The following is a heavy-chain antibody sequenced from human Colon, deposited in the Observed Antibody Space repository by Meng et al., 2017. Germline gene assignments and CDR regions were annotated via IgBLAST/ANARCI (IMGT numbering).Heavy chain of an antibody. V-gene: IGHV4-4*02. CDR2: VYHRGDT. D-gene: IGHD1-7*01. CDR1: GDSISSDIW. Sequence: QVGWEGSGLGLLKHAGTLSLTCTGAGDSISSDIWWSWVRQPPGKGLEGIGEVYHRGDTNYNPSLKSRVDISVDKSKNQFYLSLFSVTAADTAVYYCGRDQGRELINHWGQGTLVTVSS. J-gene: IGHJ4*02. CDR3: GRDQGRELINH.